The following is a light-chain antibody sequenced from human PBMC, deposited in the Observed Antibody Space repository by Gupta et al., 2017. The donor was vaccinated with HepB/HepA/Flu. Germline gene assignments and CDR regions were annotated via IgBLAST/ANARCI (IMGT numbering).Light chain of an antibody. CDR2: DVT. V-gene: IGLV2-14*03. CDR3: SSYSNTWV. Sequence: SALTQPASVSRSPGQVITIFCTGSISDVCFYKYVSWYQQHPGKAPKLMIYDVTKRPSGVATRFSGSNSGNTASLTISGHQAEDEADYYCSSYSNTWVFGGGTKLTVL. J-gene: IGLJ3*02. CDR1: ISDVCFYKY.